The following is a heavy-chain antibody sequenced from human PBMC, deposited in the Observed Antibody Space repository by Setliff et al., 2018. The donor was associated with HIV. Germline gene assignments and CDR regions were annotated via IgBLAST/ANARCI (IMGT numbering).Heavy chain of an antibody. CDR3: ARDGGDPRYSGTYNY. D-gene: IGHD1-26*01. Sequence: PSETLSLTCTVSGGSISSSRYYWGWIRQPPGMGLEWIGSIYYSGTTYYNPSLKSRVTISVDTSKNQFSLKLTSVTAADTAMYFCARDGGDPRYSGTYNYWGQGALVTV. J-gene: IGHJ4*02. CDR1: GGSISSSRYY. V-gene: IGHV4-39*07. CDR2: IYYSGTT.